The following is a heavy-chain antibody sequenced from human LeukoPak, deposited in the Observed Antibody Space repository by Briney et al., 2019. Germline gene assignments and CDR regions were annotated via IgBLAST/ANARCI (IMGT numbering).Heavy chain of an antibody. Sequence: SVKVSCKASGGTFSSYAISWVRQAPGQGLEWMGRIIPILGIANYAQKFQGRVTITADKSTSTAYMELSSLRSEDTAVYYCASLSNSGYDDDDYWGQGTLVTVSS. J-gene: IGHJ4*02. V-gene: IGHV1-69*04. D-gene: IGHD5-12*01. CDR1: GGTFSSYA. CDR2: IIPILGIA. CDR3: ASLSNSGYDDDDY.